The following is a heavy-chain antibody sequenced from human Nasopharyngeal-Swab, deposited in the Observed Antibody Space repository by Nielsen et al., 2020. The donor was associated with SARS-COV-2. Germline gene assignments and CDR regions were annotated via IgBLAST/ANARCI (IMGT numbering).Heavy chain of an antibody. J-gene: IGHJ2*01. CDR3: ARGLVGDFDL. V-gene: IGHV4-61*02. D-gene: IGHD6-6*01. CDR1: GGSISGGSYY. Sequence: SETLSLTCTVSGGSISGGSYYWSWIRQPAGKGLEWIGRIYTSGSTNYNPSLKSRVTISVDTSKNQFSLKLSSVTAADTAVYYCARGLVGDFDLWGRGTLVTVSS. CDR2: IYTSGST.